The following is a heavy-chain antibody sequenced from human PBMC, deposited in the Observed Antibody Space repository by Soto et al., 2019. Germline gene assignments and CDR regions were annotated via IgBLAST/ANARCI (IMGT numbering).Heavy chain of an antibody. D-gene: IGHD2-2*01. V-gene: IGHV3-48*03. J-gene: IGHJ5*02. Sequence: EVQLVESGGGLVQPGGSLRLSCAASGFTFSSYEMNWVRQAPGKGLEWVSYISSSGSTIYYADSVKGRFTISRDNAKNSLYLQMNSLRAEETAVYYCARGYCSSTSCPFDPWGQGTLVTVSS. CDR3: ARGYCSSTSCPFDP. CDR2: ISSSGSTI. CDR1: GFTFSSYE.